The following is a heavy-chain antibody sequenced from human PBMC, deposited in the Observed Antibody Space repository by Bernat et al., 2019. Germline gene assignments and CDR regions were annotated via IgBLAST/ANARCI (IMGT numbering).Heavy chain of an antibody. V-gene: IGHV3-66*01. CDR2: IYSGGST. Sequence: EVQLVESGGGLVQPGGSLRLSCAASGFTVSSNYMSWVRQAPGKGLEWVSVIYSGGSTYYADSVKGRFTISRDNSKNTLYLQMNSLRAEDTAVYYCARDLDYYYYYMDVWGKGTTVTVSS. J-gene: IGHJ6*03. CDR1: GFTVSSNY. CDR3: ARDLDYYYYYMDV.